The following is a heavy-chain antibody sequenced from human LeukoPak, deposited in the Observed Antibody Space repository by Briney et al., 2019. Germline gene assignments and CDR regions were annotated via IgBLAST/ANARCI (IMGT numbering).Heavy chain of an antibody. D-gene: IGHD4-17*01. CDR1: GFTFSSYW. V-gene: IGHV3-7*01. CDR3: AREGDYLFES. CDR2: IKQDGSEK. Sequence: PGGSLRLSCAASGFTFSSYWMSWVRQAPGKGLEWVANIKQDGSEKYYVDSVKGRFSISRDNAKNSLYLQMNSLTVEDTAMYYCAREGDYLFESWGQGALVTVSS. J-gene: IGHJ4*02.